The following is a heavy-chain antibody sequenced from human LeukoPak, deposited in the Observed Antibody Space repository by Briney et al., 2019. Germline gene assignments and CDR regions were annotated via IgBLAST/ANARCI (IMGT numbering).Heavy chain of an antibody. Sequence: PGGSLRLSCAASGFTFSSYWMSWIRQPAGKGLEWIGRFYNSGSTNCNPSLKSRVTMSVDTSKNQFSLKLSSVTAADTAVYYCARVGDYALKDWGQGTLVTVSS. CDR1: GFTFSSYW. V-gene: IGHV4-4*07. CDR2: FYNSGST. D-gene: IGHD3-16*01. CDR3: ARVGDYALKD. J-gene: IGHJ4*02.